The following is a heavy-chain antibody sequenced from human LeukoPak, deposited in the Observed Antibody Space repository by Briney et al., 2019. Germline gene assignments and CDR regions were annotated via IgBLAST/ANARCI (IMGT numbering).Heavy chain of an antibody. CDR1: GFTFSSYA. V-gene: IGHV3-9*01. D-gene: IGHD6-6*01. J-gene: IGHJ5*02. Sequence: SGGSLRLSCAASGFTFSSYAMSWVRQAPGKGLEWVSGISWNSGSIGYADSVKGRFTISRDNAKNSLYLQMNSLRAEDTALYYCAKDGGQLPSAVWFDPWGQGTLVTVSS. CDR2: ISWNSGSI. CDR3: AKDGGQLPSAVWFDP.